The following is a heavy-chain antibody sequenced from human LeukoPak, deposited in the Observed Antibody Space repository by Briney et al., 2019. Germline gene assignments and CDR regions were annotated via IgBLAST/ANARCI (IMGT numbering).Heavy chain of an antibody. CDR1: GGTFSSYA. J-gene: IGHJ6*02. CDR2: IIPIFGIA. V-gene: IGHV1-69*04. CDR3: ARELDSSDRYYYYGMYV. D-gene: IGHD3-22*01. Sequence: SVKVSCKASGGTFSSYAISWVRQAPGQGLEWMGRIIPIFGIANYAQKFQGRVTITADKSTSTAYMELSSLRSEDTAVHYCARELDSSDRYYYYGMYVWGQGTTVTVSS.